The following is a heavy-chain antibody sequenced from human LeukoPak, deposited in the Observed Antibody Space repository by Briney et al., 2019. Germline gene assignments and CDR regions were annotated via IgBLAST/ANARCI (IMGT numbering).Heavy chain of an antibody. CDR2: IYYRGNT. CDR1: GGSISTYY. CDR3: ARHSICFDP. V-gene: IGHV4-59*08. Sequence: SETLSLTCTASGGSISTYYWSWIRQPPGKGLEWIGYIYYRGNTNYNPSLKSRVTISVDTSKNQFSLKLTSVTAADTAVYYCARHSICFDPWGQGTLVTVSS. J-gene: IGHJ5*02.